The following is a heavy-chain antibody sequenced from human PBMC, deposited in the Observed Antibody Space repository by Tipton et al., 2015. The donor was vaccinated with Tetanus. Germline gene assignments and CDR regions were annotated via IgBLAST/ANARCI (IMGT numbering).Heavy chain of an antibody. CDR2: ISPDGSDK. Sequence: SLRLSCAASGFSISDYDMHWVRQAPGKGLEWVALISPDGSDKYYGDSLKGRFTISRDNSENTLHLQTTSLTIEDTAVYFCAKVVGYSARYNNDDYWGQGTLVIVSS. V-gene: IGHV3-30*18. D-gene: IGHD5-12*01. CDR1: GFSISDYD. J-gene: IGHJ4*02. CDR3: AKVVGYSARYNNDDY.